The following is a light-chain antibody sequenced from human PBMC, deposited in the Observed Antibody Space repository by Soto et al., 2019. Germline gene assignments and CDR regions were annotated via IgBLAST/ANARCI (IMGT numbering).Light chain of an antibody. J-gene: IGKJ2*01. V-gene: IGKV3-20*01. CDR1: QRVSTKY. CDR3: QQFGDSPPAFT. Sequence: ESMLTQSPGTLSLSPGERATLSCRASQRVSTKYLTWYQQKPGQAPRLLIYGASIRATGIPDRSSGSVSGTDFNLTISRLGPEDFAVYYCQQFGDSPPAFTFGQGTKLEI. CDR2: GAS.